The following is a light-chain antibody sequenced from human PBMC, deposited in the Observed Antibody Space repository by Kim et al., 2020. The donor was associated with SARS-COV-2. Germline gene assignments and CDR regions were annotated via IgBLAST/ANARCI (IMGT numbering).Light chain of an antibody. Sequence: TVSNCCTRSSGSSASNYEQWYQQRPGSSPTIVIYESNQKPSGVPNRFSGSIDTSSNTAYLSLTELKTEDEADYYCQSYDSSNPVDFGGGSRLTVL. CDR2: ESN. CDR3: QSYDSSNPVD. CDR1: SGSSASNY. V-gene: IGLV6-57*01. J-gene: IGLJ2*01.